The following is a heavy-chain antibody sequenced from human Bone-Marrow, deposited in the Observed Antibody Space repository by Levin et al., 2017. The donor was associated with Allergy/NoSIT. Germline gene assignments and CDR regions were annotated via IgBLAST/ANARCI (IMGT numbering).Heavy chain of an antibody. V-gene: IGHV3-48*03. CDR1: GFIFSSYE. D-gene: IGHD3-3*01. J-gene: IGHJ4*02. CDR3: ASNGAIFVGDNFFDY. CDR2: ISTSGSAI. Sequence: PGGSLRLSCAASGFIFSSYEMNWVRQVPGKGLDWVAYISTSGSAIYYADSVKGRFTISRDNAKNSLYLQMNSLTVEDAAIYYCASNGAIFVGDNFFDYWGQGTPVTVSS.